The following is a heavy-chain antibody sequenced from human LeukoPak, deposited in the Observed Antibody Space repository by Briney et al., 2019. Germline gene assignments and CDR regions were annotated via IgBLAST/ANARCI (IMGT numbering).Heavy chain of an antibody. Sequence: GGSLRLSCAASGFTFSSYWMSWVRQAPGKGLEWVSAISGSGGSTYYADSVKGRFTISRDNSKNTLYLQMNSLRAEDTAVYYCAKDFSREVTRPFDYWGQGTLVTVSS. J-gene: IGHJ4*02. D-gene: IGHD4-4*01. CDR1: GFTFSSYW. CDR3: AKDFSREVTRPFDY. V-gene: IGHV3-23*01. CDR2: ISGSGGST.